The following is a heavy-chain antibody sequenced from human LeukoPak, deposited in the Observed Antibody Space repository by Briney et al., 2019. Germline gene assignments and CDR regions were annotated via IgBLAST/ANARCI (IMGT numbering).Heavy chain of an antibody. CDR3: ARSSIFPYYDFWSGYFGY. D-gene: IGHD3-3*01. CDR1: GYSFTSYW. Sequence: GESLRISCKGSGYSFTSYWIGWVRQMPGKGLEWMGIIYPGDSDTRYSPSFQGQVPISADKSISTAFLKWSSLKASDTAMYYCARSSIFPYYDFWSGYFGYWGQGTLVTVSS. J-gene: IGHJ4*02. CDR2: IYPGDSDT. V-gene: IGHV5-51*01.